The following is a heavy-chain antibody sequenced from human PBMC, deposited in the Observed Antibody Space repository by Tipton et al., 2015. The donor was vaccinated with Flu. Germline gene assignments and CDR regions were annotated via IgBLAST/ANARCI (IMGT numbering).Heavy chain of an antibody. V-gene: IGHV3-48*03. D-gene: IGHD7-27*01. J-gene: IGHJ4*02. CDR3: ASLTGDDY. CDR2: ISSSGNTI. CDR1: GFTFSSYE. Sequence: GSLRLSYAASGFTFSSYEMNWVRQAPGKGLEWLSYISSSGNTISYADSVRGRFTISRDNAKNSLYLQLNSLRAEDTAVYYCASLTGDDYWGQGNLVTVSS.